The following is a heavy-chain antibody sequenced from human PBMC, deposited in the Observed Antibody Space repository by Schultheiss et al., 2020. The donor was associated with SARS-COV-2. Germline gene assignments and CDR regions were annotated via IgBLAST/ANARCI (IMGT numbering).Heavy chain of an antibody. CDR1: GFTFSSYA. CDR3: AKEAEYDFWSGYYPPAEYFQH. J-gene: IGHJ1*01. D-gene: IGHD3-3*01. Sequence: GGSLRLSCSASGFTFSSYAMHWVRQAPGKGLEYVSAISSNGGSTYYADSVKGRFTISRDNSKNTLYLQMNSLRAEDTAVYYCAKEAEYDFWSGYYPPAEYFQHWGQGTLVTVSS. V-gene: IGHV3-64*04. CDR2: ISSNGGST.